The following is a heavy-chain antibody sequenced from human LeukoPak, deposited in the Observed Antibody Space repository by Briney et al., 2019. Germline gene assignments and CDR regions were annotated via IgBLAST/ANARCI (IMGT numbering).Heavy chain of an antibody. CDR3: ARDDLLHRNWFDP. CDR1: GFTFSSYW. V-gene: IGHV3-74*01. D-gene: IGHD3-22*01. Sequence: GGSLRLSCAASGFTFSSYWMHWVRHAPGKGLVWVSRINSDGSSTTYADSVKGRFTISRDNAKKTVYLQMNSLRVEDTAFYYCARDDLLHRNWFDPWGQGTLVTVSS. CDR2: INSDGSST. J-gene: IGHJ5*02.